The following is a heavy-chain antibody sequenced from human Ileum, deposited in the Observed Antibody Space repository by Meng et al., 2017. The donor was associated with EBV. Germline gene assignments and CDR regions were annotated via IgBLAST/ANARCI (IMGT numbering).Heavy chain of an antibody. CDR3: ARDYSSSWYSGGFFKY. Sequence: RLAADSGLVRSSAALPSTCPTPAAPISRTPYAWVGIRQPPGKGLEWIGNIFNSGSTSYSPSLKSRVTISVDTSKNQFSLKLSSVTAADTAVYYCARDYSSSWYSGGFFKYWGQGILVTVSS. CDR2: IFNSGST. V-gene: IGHV4-39*07. CDR1: AAPISRTPYA. J-gene: IGHJ1*01. D-gene: IGHD6-13*01.